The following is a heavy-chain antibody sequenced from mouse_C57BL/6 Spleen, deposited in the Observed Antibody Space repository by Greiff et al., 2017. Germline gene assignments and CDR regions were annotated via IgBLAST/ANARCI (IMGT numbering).Heavy chain of an antibody. Sequence: QVQLQQPGAELVMPGASVKLSCKASGYTFTSYWMHWVKQRPGQGLEWIGEIDPSDSYTNYNQKFKGKSTLTVDKSSSTAYMQLSSLTSEDSAVYYCARSYYGNPWYFDVWGTGTTVTVSS. V-gene: IGHV1-69*01. CDR1: GYTFTSYW. CDR3: ARSYYGNPWYFDV. D-gene: IGHD2-1*01. J-gene: IGHJ1*03. CDR2: IDPSDSYT.